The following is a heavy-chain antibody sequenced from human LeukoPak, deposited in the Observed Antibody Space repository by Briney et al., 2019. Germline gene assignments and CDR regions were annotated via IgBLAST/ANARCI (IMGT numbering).Heavy chain of an antibody. D-gene: IGHD6-13*01. J-gene: IGHJ4*02. Sequence: GGSLRLSCAASGITFSSYWMSWVRQAPGKGLEWVANIKQDGSEKYYVDSVKGQFNISRDNAKNSLYLTMNSLSAEDTAVYYCARGGPIAAAGKAFDYWGQGTLVTVSS. CDR2: IKQDGSEK. V-gene: IGHV3-7*01. CDR3: ARGGPIAAAGKAFDY. CDR1: GITFSSYW.